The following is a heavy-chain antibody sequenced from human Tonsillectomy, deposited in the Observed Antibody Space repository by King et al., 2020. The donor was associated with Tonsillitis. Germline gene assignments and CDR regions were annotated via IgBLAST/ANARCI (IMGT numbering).Heavy chain of an antibody. V-gene: IGHV3-21*01. Sequence: VQLVESGGGLVKPGGSLRLSCAASGFTFSSYSMNWVRQAPGKGLEWVSSISSSSSYIYYADSEKGRLTISRDNAKNSLYLQMNSLRAEDTAVYYCASHLSHDAFDIWGQGTMVTVSS. CDR1: GFTFSSYS. CDR3: ASHLSHDAFDI. J-gene: IGHJ3*02. CDR2: ISSSSSYI.